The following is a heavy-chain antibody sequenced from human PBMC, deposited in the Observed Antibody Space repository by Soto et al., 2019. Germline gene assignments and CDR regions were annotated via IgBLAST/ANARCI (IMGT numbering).Heavy chain of an antibody. V-gene: IGHV3-15*07. CDR1: GFTFSNAW. CDR2: IKSKTDGGTT. Sequence: GGSLRLSCAASGFTFSNAWMNWVRQAPGKGLEWVGRIKSKTDGGTTDYAAPVKGRFTISRDDSKNTLYLQMNSLKTEDTAVYYCSNYYDSSGRMSADYWGQGTLVTVSS. D-gene: IGHD3-22*01. CDR3: SNYYDSSGRMSADY. J-gene: IGHJ4*02.